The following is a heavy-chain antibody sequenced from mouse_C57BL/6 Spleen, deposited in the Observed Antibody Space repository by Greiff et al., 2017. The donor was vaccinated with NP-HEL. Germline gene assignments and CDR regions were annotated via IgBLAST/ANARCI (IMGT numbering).Heavy chain of an antibody. CDR3: AREGLAGDY. CDR1: GFTFSSYA. Sequence: EVKVVESGGGLVKPGGSLKLSCAASGFTFSSYAMSWVRQTPEKRLEWVATISDGGSYTYYPDNVKGPFTISRDKANNNLYLQMSQLKAEDTAMYDWAREGLAGDYWGQGTTLTVSS. V-gene: IGHV5-4*01. J-gene: IGHJ2*01. CDR2: ISDGGSYT. D-gene: IGHD3-1*01.